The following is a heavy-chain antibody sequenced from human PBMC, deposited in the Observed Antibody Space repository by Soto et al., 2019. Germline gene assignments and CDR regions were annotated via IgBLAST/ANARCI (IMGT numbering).Heavy chain of an antibody. V-gene: IGHV4-31*03. CDR1: GGSISSGGYY. D-gene: IGHD5-12*01. Sequence: QVQLQESGPGLAKPSQTLSLTCTVSGGSISSGGYYWSWIRQHPGKGLEWIGYIYYTGSTYYTPSLESRVTISVDTSKNQFSLRLSSVTAADTAVYYCARDSCYDSKDFDYWAQGTLVTVSS. CDR3: ARDSCYDSKDFDY. J-gene: IGHJ4*02. CDR2: IYYTGST.